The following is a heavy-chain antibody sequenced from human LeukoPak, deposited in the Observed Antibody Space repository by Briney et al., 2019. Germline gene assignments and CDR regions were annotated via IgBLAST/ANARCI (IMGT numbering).Heavy chain of an antibody. V-gene: IGHV1-2*06. CDR1: GYTFTSYY. Sequence: ASVKVSCKASGYTFTSYYMHWVRQAPGQGLEWMGRINPNSGGTNYAQKFQGRVTMTRDTSISTAYMELSRLRSDDTAVYYCARLSYDSSGYTAYGMDVWGQGTTVTVSS. D-gene: IGHD3-22*01. J-gene: IGHJ6*02. CDR3: ARLSYDSSGYTAYGMDV. CDR2: INPNSGGT.